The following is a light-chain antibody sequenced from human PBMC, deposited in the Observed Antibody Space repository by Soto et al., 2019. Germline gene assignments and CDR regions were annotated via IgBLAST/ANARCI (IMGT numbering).Light chain of an antibody. CDR3: SSYTSSSYPGV. V-gene: IGLV2-14*01. Sequence: QSALTQPASVSGSPGQSITISCTGTSSDVGGYNYVSWYQQHPGKAPKLMIYDVSNRPSGVSNRFSGSKSGNTASLTISGLQAEEDADYYCSSYTSSSYPGVFGGGTKLTVL. CDR1: SSDVGGYNY. CDR2: DVS. J-gene: IGLJ2*01.